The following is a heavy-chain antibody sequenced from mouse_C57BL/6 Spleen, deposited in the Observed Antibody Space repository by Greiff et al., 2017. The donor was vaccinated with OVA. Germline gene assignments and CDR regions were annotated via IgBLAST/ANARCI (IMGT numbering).Heavy chain of an antibody. CDR1: GFTFSDYG. D-gene: IGHD1-1*01. J-gene: IGHJ4*01. Sequence: DVKLVESGGGLVKPGGSLKLSCAASGFTFSDYGMHWVRQAPEKGLEWVAYISSGSSTIYYADTVKGRFTISRDNAKNTLFLQMTSLRSEDTAMYYCARPAVVAGGAMDYWGQGTSVTVSS. CDR2: ISSGSSTI. CDR3: ARPAVVAGGAMDY. V-gene: IGHV5-17*01.